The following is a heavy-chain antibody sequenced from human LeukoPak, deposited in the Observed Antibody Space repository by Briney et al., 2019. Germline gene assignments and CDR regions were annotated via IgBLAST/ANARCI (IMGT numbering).Heavy chain of an antibody. D-gene: IGHD6-13*01. J-gene: IGHJ4*02. Sequence: GASVKVSCKASGYTFTGYYMHWVRQAPGQGLEWMGWINPNSGGTNYAQKFQGRVTMTRDTSISTAYMELSRLRSDDTAVYYCARVDGPYSSSCDYWGQGTLVTVSS. CDR1: GYTFTGYY. CDR2: INPNSGGT. CDR3: ARVDGPYSSSCDY. V-gene: IGHV1-2*02.